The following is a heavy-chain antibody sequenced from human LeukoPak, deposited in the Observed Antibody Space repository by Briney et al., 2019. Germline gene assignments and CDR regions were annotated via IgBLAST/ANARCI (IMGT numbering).Heavy chain of an antibody. V-gene: IGHV3-7*01. J-gene: IGHJ4*02. Sequence: GGSLRLSCAASGFTFSNYWMGWVRQAPGKGLEWVANIKQDGSEKYYMDSVKGRFTISRDTAKNSLYLQMNGLRVEDTAVYYCARVAKYYYGSETYYFFDYWGQGTLVTVSS. D-gene: IGHD3-10*01. CDR2: IKQDGSEK. CDR3: ARVAKYYYGSETYYFFDY. CDR1: GFTFSNYW.